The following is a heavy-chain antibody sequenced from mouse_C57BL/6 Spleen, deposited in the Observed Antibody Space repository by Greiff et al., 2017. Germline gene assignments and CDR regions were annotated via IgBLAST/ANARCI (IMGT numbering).Heavy chain of an antibody. CDR2: ISDGGSYT. D-gene: IGHD2-3*01. CDR3: ARDNDYLDY. J-gene: IGHJ2*01. V-gene: IGHV5-4*01. CDR1: GFTFSSYA. Sequence: EVKLVESGGGLVTPGGSLKLSCAASGFTFSSYALSWVRQTPEKRLEWVATISDGGSYTYYPDNVKGRFPISRDNAKNHLYLQMSHRKSEDTAMYYCARDNDYLDYWGQGTTLTVSS.